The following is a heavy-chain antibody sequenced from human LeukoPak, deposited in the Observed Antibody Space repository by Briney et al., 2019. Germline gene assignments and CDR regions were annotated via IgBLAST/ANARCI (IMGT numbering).Heavy chain of an antibody. D-gene: IGHD1-26*01. CDR2: MNPNSGNT. V-gene: IGHV1-8*01. CDR3: ARGAGGGDYYYYYMDV. J-gene: IGHJ6*03. Sequence: ASVKVSCKASGYTFASYDINWVRQATGQGLEWMGWMNPNSGNTGYAQKFQGRVTMTRNTSISTAYMELSSLRSEDTAVYYCARGAGGGDYYYYYMDVWGKGTTVTVSS. CDR1: GYTFASYD.